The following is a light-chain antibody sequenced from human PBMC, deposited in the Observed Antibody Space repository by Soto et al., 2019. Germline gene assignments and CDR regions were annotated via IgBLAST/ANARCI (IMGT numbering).Light chain of an antibody. CDR3: LQRDTYS. J-gene: IGKJ4*01. Sequence: DIQMTQSPSSLSASVGDRVTITCRASQDIRNDLDWYQQKPGKAPRRLIYAASSLQNGAPSRCSGSGSGTEFTLTISSLQPEDFATYYCLQRDTYSVGGGTKVEIK. V-gene: IGKV1-17*01. CDR2: AAS. CDR1: QDIRND.